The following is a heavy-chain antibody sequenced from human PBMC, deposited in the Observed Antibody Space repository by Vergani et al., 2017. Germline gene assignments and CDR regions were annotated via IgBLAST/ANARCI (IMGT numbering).Heavy chain of an antibody. CDR3: ARGGITIFGVANYYYYYTDV. V-gene: IGHV1-69*01. J-gene: IGHJ6*03. CDR2: IIPIFGSA. Sequence: QVQLVQSGAEVKKPGSSVKVSCKASGGTFSNYAISWVRQAPGQGLEWMGGIIPIFGSANSAQMFQGRVTITADESTSTAYMELSSLRSEDTAVYYCARGGITIFGVANYYYYYTDVWGKGTTVTVSS. D-gene: IGHD3-3*01. CDR1: GGTFSNYA.